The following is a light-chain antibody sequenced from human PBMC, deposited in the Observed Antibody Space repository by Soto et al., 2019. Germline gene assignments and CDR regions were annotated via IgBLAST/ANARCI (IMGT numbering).Light chain of an antibody. J-gene: IGKJ1*01. CDR2: DAS. CDR3: QQYDSYSWT. Sequence: DIQMTQSPSTLSASVRDRVTITCRATQNIGNWLAWYQQKPGKAPKLLIYDASTLESGIPSRFSGSGSGTEFTLTISGLQPDDFATYYCQQYDSYSWTFGQGTKVDIK. V-gene: IGKV1-5*01. CDR1: QNIGNW.